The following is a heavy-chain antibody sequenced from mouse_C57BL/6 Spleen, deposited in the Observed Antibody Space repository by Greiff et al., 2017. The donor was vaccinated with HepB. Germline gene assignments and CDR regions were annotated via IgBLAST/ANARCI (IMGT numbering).Heavy chain of an antibody. J-gene: IGHJ2*01. Sequence: EVQVVESGEGLVKPGGSLKLSCAASGFNFSSYAMSWVRQTPEKRLEWVAYISSGGDYIYYADTVKGRFTISRDNARNTLYLQMSSLKSEDTAMYYCTRDREVYYFDYWGQGTTLTVSS. CDR2: ISSGGDYI. CDR3: TRDREVYYFDY. V-gene: IGHV5-9-1*02. D-gene: IGHD3-2*01. CDR1: GFNFSSYA.